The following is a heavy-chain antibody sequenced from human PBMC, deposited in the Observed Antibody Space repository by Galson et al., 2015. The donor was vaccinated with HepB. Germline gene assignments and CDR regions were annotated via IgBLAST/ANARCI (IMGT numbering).Heavy chain of an antibody. CDR1: GYSFTSYW. D-gene: IGHD3/OR15-3a*01. J-gene: IGHJ6*02. V-gene: IGHV5-10-1*01. Sequence: QSGAEVKKPGESLRISCKGSGYSFTSYWISWVRQMPGKGLEWMGRIDPSDSYTNYSPSFQGHVTISADKSISTAYLQWSSLKASDTAMYYCARHDTWTRGDYYYGMDVWGQGTTVTVSS. CDR2: IDPSDSYT. CDR3: ARHDTWTRGDYYYGMDV.